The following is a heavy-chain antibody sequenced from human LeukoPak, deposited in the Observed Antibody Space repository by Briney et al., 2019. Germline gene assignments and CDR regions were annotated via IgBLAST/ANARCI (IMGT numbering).Heavy chain of an antibody. CDR1: GFTFSSYS. D-gene: IGHD3-22*01. CDR3: ARAAYYDSSGHPGAFDI. J-gene: IGHJ3*02. V-gene: IGHV3-21*01. Sequence: GGSLRLSRAASGFTFSSYSMNWVRQAPGKGLEWVSSISSSSSYIYYADSVKGRFTISRDNAKNSLYLQMNSLRAEDTAVYYCARAAYYDSSGHPGAFDIWGQGTMVTVSS. CDR2: ISSSSSYI.